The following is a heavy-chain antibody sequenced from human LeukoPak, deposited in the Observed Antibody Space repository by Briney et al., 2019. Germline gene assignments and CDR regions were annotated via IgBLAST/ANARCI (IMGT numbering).Heavy chain of an antibody. CDR3: AKDGYDSSGYYFDYYYYGMDV. D-gene: IGHD3-22*01. CDR2: ISYDGSNK. J-gene: IGHJ6*02. CDR1: GFTFSSHG. Sequence: GGSLRLSCAASGFTFSSHGMHWVHQAPGKGLEWVAVISYDGSNKYYADSVKGRFAISRDNSKNTLYLQMNSLRAEDTAVYYCAKDGYDSSGYYFDYYYYGMDVWGQGTTVTVSS. V-gene: IGHV3-30*18.